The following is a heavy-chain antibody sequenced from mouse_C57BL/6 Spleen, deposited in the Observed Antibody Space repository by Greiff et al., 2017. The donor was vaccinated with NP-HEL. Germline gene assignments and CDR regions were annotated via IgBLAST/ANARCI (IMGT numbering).Heavy chain of an antibody. V-gene: IGHV8-8*01. Sequence: QVTLKESGPGILQPSQTLSLTCSFSGFSLSTFGMGVGWIRQPSGKGLEWLAHIWWDDDKYYNPALKSRLTISKDTSKNQVFLKIANVDTADTATYYCARIAKEMSVAYYSNYNAMDYWGQGTSVTVSS. CDR2: IWWDDDK. J-gene: IGHJ4*01. CDR3: ARIAKEMSVAYYSNYNAMDY. CDR1: GFSLSTFGMG. D-gene: IGHD2-5*01.